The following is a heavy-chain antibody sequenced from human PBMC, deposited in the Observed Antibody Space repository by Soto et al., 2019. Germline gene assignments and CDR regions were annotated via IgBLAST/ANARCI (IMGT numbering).Heavy chain of an antibody. CDR2: VKDGGHT. V-gene: IGHV4-34*01. J-gene: IGHJ4*02. Sequence: QVQLQQWGAGLLKPSETLSLNCAVTGGSLSGYYWSWIRQPPGKGLEWIGEVKDGGHTNYSPSLRGRVTXSXDTSNNQFSLRLNSVTAADTGVYYCARGQEGVVATHWDQGSLVTVSS. D-gene: IGHD5-12*01. CDR3: ARGQEGVVATH. CDR1: GGSLSGYY.